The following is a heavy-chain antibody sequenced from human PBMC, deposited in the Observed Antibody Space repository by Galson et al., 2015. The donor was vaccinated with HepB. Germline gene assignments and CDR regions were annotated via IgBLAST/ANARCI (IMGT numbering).Heavy chain of an antibody. Sequence: SLRLSCAASGFTFSSYGMHWVRQAPGKGLEWVAFIRYDGSNKYYADSVKGRFTISRDNSKNTLYLQMNSLRAEDTAVYYCAKHGGYSYGYYFDYWGQGTLVTVSS. CDR2: IRYDGSNK. CDR1: GFTFSSYG. V-gene: IGHV3-30*02. D-gene: IGHD5-18*01. J-gene: IGHJ4*02. CDR3: AKHGGYSYGYYFDY.